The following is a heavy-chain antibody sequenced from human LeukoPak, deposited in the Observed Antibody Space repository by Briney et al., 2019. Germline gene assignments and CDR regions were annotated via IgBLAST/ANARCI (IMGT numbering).Heavy chain of an antibody. V-gene: IGHV1-46*01. J-gene: IGHJ3*02. CDR1: GYSFTSHY. CDR3: ARHFVNYCDTNGDALDI. CDR2: IHPSGGNA. Sequence: ASVKVSCNASGYSFTSHYVHWVRHAPRQGLEWMGIIHPSGGNARYAQKSQGRRSTTRDTSTSTVYTELSRLTSEGTAVYYCARHFVNYCDTNGDALDIWGQGTMVSVSS. D-gene: IGHD3-22*01.